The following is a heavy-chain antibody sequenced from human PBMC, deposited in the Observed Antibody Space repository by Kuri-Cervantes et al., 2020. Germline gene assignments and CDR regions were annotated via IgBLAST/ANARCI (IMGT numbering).Heavy chain of an antibody. CDR3: ARVSAAQEFHYYYYYYMDV. V-gene: IGHV4-59*01. CDR2: IYYSGST. J-gene: IGHJ6*03. D-gene: IGHD3-10*01. Sequence: SETLSLTCTVSGGSISSYYWSWIRQPPGKGLEWIGYIYYSGSTNYNPSLKSRVTISVDTSKNQFSLKLSSVTAADTAVYYCARVSAAQEFHYYYYYYMDVWGKGTTVTDSS. CDR1: GGSISSYY.